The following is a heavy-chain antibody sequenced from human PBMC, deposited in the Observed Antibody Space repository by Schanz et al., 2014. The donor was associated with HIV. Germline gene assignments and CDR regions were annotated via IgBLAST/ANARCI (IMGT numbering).Heavy chain of an antibody. V-gene: IGHV3-30-3*01. CDR3: ARDLKYDFWSGYYYYYGMDV. Sequence: QVQLVESGGGVVQPGRSLRLSCAVSGFTFSNYAMHWVRQAPGKGLEWVAVISYDGSNKYYADSVKGRFTISRDNSKNTLYLQMNSLRAEDTAVYYCARDLKYDFWSGYYYYYGMDVWGQGTTVTVSS. CDR1: GFTFSNYA. D-gene: IGHD3-3*01. J-gene: IGHJ6*02. CDR2: ISYDGSNK.